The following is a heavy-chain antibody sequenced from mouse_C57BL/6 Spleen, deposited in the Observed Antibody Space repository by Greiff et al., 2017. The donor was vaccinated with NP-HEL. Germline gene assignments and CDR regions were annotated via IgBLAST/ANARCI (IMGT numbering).Heavy chain of an antibody. V-gene: IGHV3-8*01. CDR2: ISYSGST. D-gene: IGHD1-2*01. CDR1: GYSITSDY. J-gene: IGHJ4*01. CDR3: YYYAMDY. Sequence: VQLKESGPGLAKPSQTLSLTCSVTGYSITSDYWNWIRKFPGNKLEYMGYISYSGSTNYNPSPKSRISITRDTTKNQYYLQLNSVTTEDTATAWLYYYAMDYWGQGTSVTVSS.